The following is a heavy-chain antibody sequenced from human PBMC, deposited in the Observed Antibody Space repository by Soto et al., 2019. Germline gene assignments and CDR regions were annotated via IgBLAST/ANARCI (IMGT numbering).Heavy chain of an antibody. Sequence: PVGSLRLSCASSVFTFSSYAMSWVRHAPGKWLEWVSAISGSGGSTYYADSVKGRFTISRDNSKNTLYLQMNSLRAEDTAVYYCAKDSPYYYDSSGYKPSFEYWGQGTLVIVSS. J-gene: IGHJ4*02. D-gene: IGHD3-22*01. CDR2: ISGSGGST. CDR1: VFTFSSYA. V-gene: IGHV3-23*01. CDR3: AKDSPYYYDSSGYKPSFEY.